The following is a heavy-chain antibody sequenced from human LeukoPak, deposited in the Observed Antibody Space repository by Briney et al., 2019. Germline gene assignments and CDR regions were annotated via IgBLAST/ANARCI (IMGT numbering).Heavy chain of an antibody. D-gene: IGHD6-13*01. Sequence: SETLSLTCTVSGGSINDASWNWIRQPPGQGLEWIGYIYHSGGTNYNPSLKSRVTISLDTSKNQFSLKLSSVTAADTAVYYCARPGSSSWYPEGSAWFDPWGQGTLVTVSS. V-gene: IGHV4-59*08. CDR2: IYHSGGT. CDR1: GGSINDAS. J-gene: IGHJ5*02. CDR3: ARPGSSSWYPEGSAWFDP.